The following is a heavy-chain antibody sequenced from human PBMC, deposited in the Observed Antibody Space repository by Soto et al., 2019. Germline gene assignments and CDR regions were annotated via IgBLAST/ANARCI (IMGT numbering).Heavy chain of an antibody. CDR3: AHSLTYYDILTGSYAFDI. Sequence: QITLKESGPTLVKPTQTLTLTCTFSGFSLSTSGVGVGWIRQPPGKALEWLALIYCDDDKRYSPSLKSRLTITKDTSKYQVVLTMTNMDPVDTATYYCAHSLTYYDILTGSYAFDIWGQGTMVTVSS. D-gene: IGHD3-9*01. CDR2: IYCDDDK. CDR1: GFSLSTSGVG. V-gene: IGHV2-5*02. J-gene: IGHJ3*02.